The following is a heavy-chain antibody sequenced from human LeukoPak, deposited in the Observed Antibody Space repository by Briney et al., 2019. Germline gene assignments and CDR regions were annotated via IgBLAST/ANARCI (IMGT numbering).Heavy chain of an antibody. V-gene: IGHV4-59*12. CDR1: GGSISSYY. Sequence: SETLSLTCTVSGGSISSYYWSWIRQPPGKGLEWIGYIYYSGSTNYNPSLKSRVTISVDTSKSQFSLKLSSVTAADTAVYYCARDSGWYYFDYWGQGTLVTVSS. D-gene: IGHD6-19*01. CDR3: ARDSGWYYFDY. J-gene: IGHJ4*02. CDR2: IYYSGST.